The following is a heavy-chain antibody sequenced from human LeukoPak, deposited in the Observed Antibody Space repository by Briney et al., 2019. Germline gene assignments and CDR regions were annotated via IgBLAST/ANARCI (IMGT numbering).Heavy chain of an antibody. J-gene: IGHJ4*02. Sequence: ASVKVSCKASGYTFTSYYMHWVRQAPGQGLEWMGIINPSGGSTSYAQKFQGRVTMTRDTSTSTVYMELSSLSSEDTAVYYCARSSRITMIVVVTKGGFDYWGQGTLVTVSS. CDR2: INPSGGST. CDR3: ARSSRITMIVVVTKGGFDY. D-gene: IGHD3-22*01. V-gene: IGHV1-46*01. CDR1: GYTFTSYY.